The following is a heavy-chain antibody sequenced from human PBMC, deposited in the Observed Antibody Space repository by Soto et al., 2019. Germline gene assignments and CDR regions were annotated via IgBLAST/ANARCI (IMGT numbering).Heavy chain of an antibody. CDR1: GYTFTSYG. D-gene: IGHD6-13*01. CDR3: ARDGDSSSWYVDYYYGMDV. CDR2: INPDNGNT. Sequence: QVQLVQSGAGVKKPGASVKVSCKASGYTFTSYGVHWVRQAPGQRLEWMGWINPDNGNTKYSQKFQGRVTIIRDTFASTAYTELSSLRSEDTAVYYCARDGDSSSWYVDYYYGMDVWGQGTTVTVSS. V-gene: IGHV1-3*01. J-gene: IGHJ6*02.